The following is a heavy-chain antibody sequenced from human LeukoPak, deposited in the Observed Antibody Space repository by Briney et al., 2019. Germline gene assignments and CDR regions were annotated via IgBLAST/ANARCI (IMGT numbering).Heavy chain of an antibody. CDR1: GGTFSSYA. J-gene: IGHJ3*02. D-gene: IGHD6-13*01. Sequence: ASVKVSCEASGGTFSSYAISWVRQAPGQGLEWMGRIIPILGIANYAQKFQGRVTITADKSTSTAYMELSSLRSEDTAVYYCARDFHEGGAAALHPTPFDIWGQGTMVTVSS. CDR3: ARDFHEGGAAALHPTPFDI. V-gene: IGHV1-69*04. CDR2: IIPILGIA.